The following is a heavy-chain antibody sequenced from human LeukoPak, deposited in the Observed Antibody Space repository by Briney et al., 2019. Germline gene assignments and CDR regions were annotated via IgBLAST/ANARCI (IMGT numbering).Heavy chain of an antibody. CDR2: IYYSGST. CDR1: GGSIGSYY. Sequence: SETLSLTCTVSGGSIGSYYWSWIRQPPGKGLEWIGYIYYSGSTNYNPSLTSRVTISVDTSKNQFSLKLTSVTAADTAVYYCARHWAYRLNKGYYCPMDVWGQGTTVSVSS. D-gene: IGHD1-1*01. J-gene: IGHJ6*02. V-gene: IGHV4-59*08. CDR3: ARHWAYRLNKGYYCPMDV.